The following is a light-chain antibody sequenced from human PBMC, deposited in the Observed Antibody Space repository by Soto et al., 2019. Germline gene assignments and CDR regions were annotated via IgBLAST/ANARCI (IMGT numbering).Light chain of an antibody. Sequence: QSALTQPRSVSGSPGQSVTISCTGTSSDVGGYNYVSWYQQHPGKAPKLMIYDVSKRPSGVPDRFSGSKSGNTASLTISGLQAEDEADYYCCSYAGSYALGWVFDGGTKVTVL. CDR1: SSDVGGYNY. CDR3: CSYAGSYALGWV. CDR2: DVS. J-gene: IGLJ3*02. V-gene: IGLV2-11*01.